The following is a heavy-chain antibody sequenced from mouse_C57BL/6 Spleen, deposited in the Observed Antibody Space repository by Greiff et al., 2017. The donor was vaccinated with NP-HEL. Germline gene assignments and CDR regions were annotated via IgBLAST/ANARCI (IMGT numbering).Heavy chain of an antibody. V-gene: IGHV1-55*01. CDR2: IYPGSGST. D-gene: IGHD1-1*01. Sequence: VQLQQSGAELVKPGASVKMSCKASGYTFTSYWITWVKQRPGQGLEWIGDIYPGSGSTNYNEKFKSKATLTVDTSSSTAYMQLSSLTSEDSAVYYCASYYGSKAWFAYWGQGTLVTVSA. CDR1: GYTFTSYW. CDR3: ASYYGSKAWFAY. J-gene: IGHJ3*01.